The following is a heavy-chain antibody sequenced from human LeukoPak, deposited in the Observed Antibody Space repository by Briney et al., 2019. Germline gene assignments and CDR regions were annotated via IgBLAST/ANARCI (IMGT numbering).Heavy chain of an antibody. V-gene: IGHV4-38-2*02. Sequence: SETLSLTCTVSGYFISSGYYWGWIRQPPGKGLEWIGSIYHSGSTYYNPSLKSRVTISVDTSKNQFSLKLSSVTAADTAVYYCARPDCSSTSCYIYWGQGTLVTVSS. CDR2: IYHSGST. CDR1: GYFISSGYY. CDR3: ARPDCSSTSCYIY. J-gene: IGHJ4*02. D-gene: IGHD2-2*02.